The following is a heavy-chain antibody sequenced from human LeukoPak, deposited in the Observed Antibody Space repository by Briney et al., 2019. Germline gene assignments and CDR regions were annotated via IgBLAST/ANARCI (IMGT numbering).Heavy chain of an antibody. J-gene: IGHJ5*02. D-gene: IGHD3-10*01. CDR2: INHSGST. CDR3: ARNFRVRGVIITRRDWFDP. Sequence: SETLSLTCTVSGGSISSFYWSWIRQPAGKGLEWIGEINHSGSTNYNPSLKSRVTISVDTSKNQFSLKLSSVTAAVTAVYYCARNFRVRGVIITRRDWFDPWGQGTLVTVSS. V-gene: IGHV4-34*01. CDR1: GGSISSFY.